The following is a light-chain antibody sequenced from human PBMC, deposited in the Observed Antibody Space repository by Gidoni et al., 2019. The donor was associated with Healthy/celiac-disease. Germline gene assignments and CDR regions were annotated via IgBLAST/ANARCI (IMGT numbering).Light chain of an antibody. Sequence: EMVLTQSPGTLSLSPGERATLSCRASQSVSSSYSAWYKQKPGQAPRLLIYGASSRATGIPDRFSGSGSGTDFTLTISRLEPEDFAVYYCQQYGSSPVTFGQGTKVEIK. J-gene: IGKJ1*01. CDR3: QQYGSSPVT. CDR1: QSVSSSY. CDR2: GAS. V-gene: IGKV3-20*01.